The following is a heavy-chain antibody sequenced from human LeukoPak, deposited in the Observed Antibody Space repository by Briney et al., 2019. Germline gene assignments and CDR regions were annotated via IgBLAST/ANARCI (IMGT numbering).Heavy chain of an antibody. D-gene: IGHD2-15*01. Sequence: ASVKVSCKASGYTFTGYYMHWVRQAPGQGLEWMGWINPNSGGTNYAQKFQGRVTMTRDTSISTAYMELSRLRSDDTAVYYCARGPSGYCSGGACYYKSHYMDVWGKGTTVTISS. J-gene: IGHJ6*03. CDR2: INPNSGGT. V-gene: IGHV1-2*02. CDR3: ARGPSGYCSGGACYYKSHYMDV. CDR1: GYTFTGYY.